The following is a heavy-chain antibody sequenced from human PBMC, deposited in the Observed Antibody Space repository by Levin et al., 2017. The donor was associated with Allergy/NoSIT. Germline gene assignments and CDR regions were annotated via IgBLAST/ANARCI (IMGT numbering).Heavy chain of an antibody. CDR2: ISYDGSNK. V-gene: IGHV3-30*18. CDR1: GFTFSSYG. J-gene: IGHJ4*02. CDR3: AKPAPYSSSWAPFDY. D-gene: IGHD6-13*01. Sequence: PGESLKISCAASGFTFSSYGMHWVRQAPGKGLEWVAVISYDGSNKYYADSVKGRFTISRDNSKNTLYLQMNSLRAEDTAVYYCAKPAPYSSSWAPFDYWGQGTLVTVSS.